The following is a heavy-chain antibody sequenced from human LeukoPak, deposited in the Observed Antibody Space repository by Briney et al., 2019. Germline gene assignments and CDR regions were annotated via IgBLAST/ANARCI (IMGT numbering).Heavy chain of an antibody. CDR3: ARDQEGFDY. CDR2: INAGNGNT. J-gene: IGHJ4*02. V-gene: IGHV1-3*01. CDR1: GYTFTSYL. Sequence: GASVKVSCKASGYTFTSYLMHWVRQAPGQRLEWMGWINAGNGNTKYSQKFQGRVTVTRDTSTTTVHMELRGLRSEDTAVYYCARDQEGFDYWGQGTVVTVSS.